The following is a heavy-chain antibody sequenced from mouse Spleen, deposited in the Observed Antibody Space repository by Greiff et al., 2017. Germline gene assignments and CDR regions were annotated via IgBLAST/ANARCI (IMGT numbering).Heavy chain of an antibody. CDR1: GYTFTSYW. D-gene: IGHD1-1*01. Sequence: QVQLQQPGAELVKPGASVKLSCKASGYTFTSYWMHWVKQRPGQGLEWIGEIDPSDSYTNYNQKFKGKATLTVDKSSSTAYMQLSSLTSEDSAVYYCARYPYVHYYAMDYWGQGTSVTVSS. J-gene: IGHJ4*01. V-gene: IGHV1-69*02. CDR3: ARYPYVHYYAMDY. CDR2: IDPSDSYT.